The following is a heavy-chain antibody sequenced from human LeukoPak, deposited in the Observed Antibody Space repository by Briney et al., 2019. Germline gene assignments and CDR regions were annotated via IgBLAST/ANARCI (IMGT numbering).Heavy chain of an antibody. CDR1: GGSISSYY. CDR3: ARRAPYSYEWSTLDY. D-gene: IGHD5-18*01. J-gene: IGHJ4*02. V-gene: IGHV4-59*08. Sequence: SETLSLTCTVSGGSISSYYWSWIRQPPGQGLERIGYIYYSGSTNYNPSLKSRVTISVDTSKNQFSLKLSSVTAADTAVYYCARRAPYSYEWSTLDYWGQGTLVTVSS. CDR2: IYYSGST.